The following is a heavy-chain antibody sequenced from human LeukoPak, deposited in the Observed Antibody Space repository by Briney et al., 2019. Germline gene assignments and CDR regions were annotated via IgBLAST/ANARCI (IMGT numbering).Heavy chain of an antibody. D-gene: IGHD4-17*01. CDR3: ASQKPDTTVTMWDPKNFDY. CDR1: GGSIGSSSYY. Sequence: SETLSLTCTVSGGSIGSSSYYWGWIRQPPGKGLEWIGNIYYSGSTYYNPSLKSRVTISIDTSKNQFSLKLNSVTASDTAVYYCASQKPDTTVTMWDPKNFDYWGQGTLVTVSS. V-gene: IGHV4-39*01. CDR2: IYYSGST. J-gene: IGHJ4*02.